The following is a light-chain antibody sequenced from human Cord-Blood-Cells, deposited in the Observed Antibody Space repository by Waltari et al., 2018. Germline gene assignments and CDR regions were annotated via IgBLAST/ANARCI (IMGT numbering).Light chain of an antibody. CDR3: QQYGSSPFT. CDR1: QSVSSSY. CDR2: GAS. V-gene: IGKV3-20*01. J-gene: IGKJ3*01. Sequence: EIVLTQSPGTLSLSPGERATFSCRASQSVSSSYLAWYQQKPGQAPRLLIYGASSRATVIPDRFSGSGSETDFTLTISRLEPEDFAVYYCQQYGSSPFTFGPGTKVDIK.